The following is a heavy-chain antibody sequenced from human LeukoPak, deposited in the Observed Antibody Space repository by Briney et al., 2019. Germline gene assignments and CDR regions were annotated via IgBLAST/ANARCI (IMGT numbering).Heavy chain of an antibody. CDR3: ARVGADSSGLETWFDP. Sequence: SETLSLTCTVSGGSISSYYWSWIRQPPGKGLEWIGYIYYSGSTNYNPSLKSRVTISVDTSKNQFSLKLSSVTAADTAVYYCARVGADSSGLETWFDPWGQGTLVTASS. V-gene: IGHV4-59*01. J-gene: IGHJ5*02. CDR1: GGSISSYY. D-gene: IGHD3-22*01. CDR2: IYYSGST.